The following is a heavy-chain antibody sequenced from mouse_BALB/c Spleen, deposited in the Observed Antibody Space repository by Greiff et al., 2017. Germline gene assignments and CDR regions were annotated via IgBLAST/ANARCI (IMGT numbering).Heavy chain of an antibody. D-gene: IGHD4-1*01. J-gene: IGHJ4*01. CDR1: GFTFSSYT. CDR3: ARRLGLGDYAMDY. CDR2: ISNGGGST. Sequence: EVQLVESGGGLVQPGGSLKLSCAASGFTFSSYTMSWVRQTPETRLAWVAYISNGGGSTYYPDTVKGRFTISRDNAKHTLYLQMSSLKSEDTAMYYCARRLGLGDYAMDYWGQGTSVTVSS. V-gene: IGHV5-12-2*01.